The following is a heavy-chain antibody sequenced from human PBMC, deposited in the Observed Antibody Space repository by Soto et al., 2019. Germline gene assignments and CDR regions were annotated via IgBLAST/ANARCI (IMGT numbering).Heavy chain of an antibody. V-gene: IGHV4-31*03. D-gene: IGHD1-26*01. CDR3: ARDSTVIVGANSGFDP. Sequence: PSDTLSLTCTVSGGSISTGGHYWNWIRQYPGKGLDWIGYIYHRGTTSYSPSLKSRVTISIDTSKNQFSLKLTSVTAADTAVYYCARDSTVIVGANSGFDPWGQGTLVTVSS. J-gene: IGHJ5*02. CDR2: IYHRGTT. CDR1: GGSISTGGHY.